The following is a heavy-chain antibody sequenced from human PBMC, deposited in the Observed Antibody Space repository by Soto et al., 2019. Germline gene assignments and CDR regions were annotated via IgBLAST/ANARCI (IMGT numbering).Heavy chain of an antibody. V-gene: IGHV3-11*06. J-gene: IGHJ6*02. CDR3: ARDRGSSGYYYSYYGMDX. D-gene: IGHD6-6*01. Sequence: PGGSLRLSFAASGFTFSDYYMSWIRQAPGKGLEWVSYISSSSSYTNYADSVKGRFTISRDNDENSLYLQMNSLRAEDTAVYYCARDRGSSGYYYSYYGMDXWGQGTTVTVS. CDR1: GFTFSDYY. CDR2: ISSSSSYT.